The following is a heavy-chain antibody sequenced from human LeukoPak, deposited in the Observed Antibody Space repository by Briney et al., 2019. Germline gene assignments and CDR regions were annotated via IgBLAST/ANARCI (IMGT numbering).Heavy chain of an antibody. CDR3: TTLVATTL. CDR2: ISSSSSYI. Sequence: GGSLRLSCAASGFTFSSYSMNWVRQAPGKGLEWVSSISSSSSYIYYADSVKGRFTISRDNAKNSLYLQMNSLKTEDTAVYYCTTLVATTLWGQGTLVTVSS. J-gene: IGHJ4*02. V-gene: IGHV3-21*03. CDR1: GFTFSSYS. D-gene: IGHD1-26*01.